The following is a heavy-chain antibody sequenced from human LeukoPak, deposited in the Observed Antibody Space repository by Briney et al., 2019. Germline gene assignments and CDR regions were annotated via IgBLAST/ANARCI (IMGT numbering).Heavy chain of an antibody. CDR2: INHSGST. CDR3: AGPVRVFSFDY. CDR1: GGSFSGYY. J-gene: IGHJ4*02. D-gene: IGHD2-8*01. V-gene: IGHV4-34*01. Sequence: SETLSLTCAVYGGSFSGYYWNWIRQPPGKGLEWIGEINHSGSTNYNPSLKSRVTISVDTSKNQFSLKLSSVTAADTAVYYCAGPVRVFSFDYWGQGTLVTVSS.